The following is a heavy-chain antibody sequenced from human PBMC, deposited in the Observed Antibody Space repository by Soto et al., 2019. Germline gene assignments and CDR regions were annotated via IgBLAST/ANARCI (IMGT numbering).Heavy chain of an antibody. CDR1: GGSFSGYY. CDR2: INHSGST. CDR3: ARGVEMATITSGYFDY. Sequence: TSETLSLTCAVYGGSFSGYYWSWIRQPPGKGLEWIGEINHSGSTNYNPSLKSRVTISVDTSKNQFSLKLSSVTAADTAVYYCARGVEMATITSGYFDYWGQGTLVTVS. V-gene: IGHV4-34*01. D-gene: IGHD5-12*01. J-gene: IGHJ4*02.